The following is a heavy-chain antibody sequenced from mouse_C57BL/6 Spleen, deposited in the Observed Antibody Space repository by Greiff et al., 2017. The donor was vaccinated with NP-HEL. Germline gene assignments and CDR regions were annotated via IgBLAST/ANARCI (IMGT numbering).Heavy chain of an antibody. CDR2: ISDGGSYT. D-gene: IGHD1-1*01. J-gene: IGHJ2*01. Sequence: DVKLVESGGGLVKPGGSLKLSCAASGFPFRSYAMSWVRQTPEKRLEWVATISDGGSYTYYPDNVKGRFTISRDNAKNNLYLQMSHLKSEDTAMYYWARGGDGSSYYGDYWGQGTTLTGSS. CDR3: ARGGDGSSYYGDY. CDR1: GFPFRSYA. V-gene: IGHV5-4*03.